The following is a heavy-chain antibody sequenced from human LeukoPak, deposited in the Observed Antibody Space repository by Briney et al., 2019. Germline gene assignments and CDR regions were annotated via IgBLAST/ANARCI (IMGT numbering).Heavy chain of an antibody. Sequence: SETLSLTCAVYGGSFSDYYWNWIRQPPGKGLEWIGEINHSGDTNYNPSLKSRVTILVDTSRNQFSLNLTSVTAADTAVYYCATMSSTTRYYYYYYGTDVWGHGTTVTVSS. CDR3: ATMSSTTRYYYYYYGTDV. J-gene: IGHJ6*01. CDR2: INHSGDT. D-gene: IGHD1-1*01. CDR1: GGSFSDYY. V-gene: IGHV4-34*01.